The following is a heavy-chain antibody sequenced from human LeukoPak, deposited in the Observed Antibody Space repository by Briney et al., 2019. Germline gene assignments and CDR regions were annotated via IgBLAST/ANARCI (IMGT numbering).Heavy chain of an antibody. D-gene: IGHD2-2*01. J-gene: IGHJ6*03. CDR2: IKPNSGDT. CDR3: ARADSVPAGDYHYWYMDV. CDR1: GFTLTDY. Sequence: GASVKVSCKASGFTLTDYIHWVRQDPRQGLQWMGWIKPNSGDTDYAQKFQGRVTMTRDTSISTVYMELSSLRSDDTAVYYGARADSVPAGDYHYWYMDVWGKGTTVTVSS. V-gene: IGHV1-2*02.